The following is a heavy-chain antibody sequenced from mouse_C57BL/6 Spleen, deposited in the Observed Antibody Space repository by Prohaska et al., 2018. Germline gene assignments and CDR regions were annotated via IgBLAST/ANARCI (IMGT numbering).Heavy chain of an antibody. CDR3: ASGYDY. J-gene: IGHJ2*01. CDR1: G. V-gene: IGHV9-3*01. Sequence: GMSWVQQAPGKGLKWMGWINTYSGVPTYADDFKGRFAFSLETSASTAYLQINNLKNEDTATYFCASGYDYWGQGTTLTVSS. D-gene: IGHD2-2*01. CDR2: INTYSGVP.